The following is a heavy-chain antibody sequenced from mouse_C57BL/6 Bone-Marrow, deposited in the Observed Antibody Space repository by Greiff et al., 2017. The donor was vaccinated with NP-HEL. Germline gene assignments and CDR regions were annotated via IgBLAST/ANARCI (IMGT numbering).Heavy chain of an antibody. Sequence: VQLQQSGAELVRPGASVKLSCTASGFNIKDDYMHWVKQRPEQGLEWIGWIDPENGDTEYASKFQGKATITADTSSNTAYLQLSSLTSEDTAVYYCTSYGDDEAMDYWGQGTSVTVSS. J-gene: IGHJ4*01. CDR3: TSYGDDEAMDY. CDR2: IDPENGDT. V-gene: IGHV14-4*01. CDR1: GFNIKDDY. D-gene: IGHD2-2*01.